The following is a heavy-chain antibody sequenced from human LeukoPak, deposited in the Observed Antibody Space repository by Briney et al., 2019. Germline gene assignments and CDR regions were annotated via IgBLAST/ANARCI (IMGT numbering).Heavy chain of an antibody. Sequence: ASVKVSCKASGYTFITAGISWVRQAPGQGLEWVGWVSPFNGNTNYAQKFQGRVTMTTDTSTSTAYIELRSLRSDDTAVYYCAATAVVPAAKPYYMDVWGKGTTVTVSS. D-gene: IGHD2-2*02. CDR1: GYTFITAG. V-gene: IGHV1-18*01. CDR2: VSPFNGNT. CDR3: AATAVVPAAKPYYMDV. J-gene: IGHJ6*03.